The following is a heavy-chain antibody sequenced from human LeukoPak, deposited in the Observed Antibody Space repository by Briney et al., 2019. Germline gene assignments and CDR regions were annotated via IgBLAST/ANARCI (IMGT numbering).Heavy chain of an antibody. CDR1: GGSISSYY. CDR2: IYYSGST. J-gene: IGHJ3*02. Sequence: SETLSLTCTVSGGSISSYYWSWTRQPPGKGLEWIGYIYYSGSTNYNPSLKSRVTISVDTSKNQFSLKLSSVTAADTAVYYCARVFGYSSGWYRGNAFDIWGQGTMVTVSS. CDR3: ARVFGYSSGWYRGNAFDI. V-gene: IGHV4-59*01. D-gene: IGHD6-19*01.